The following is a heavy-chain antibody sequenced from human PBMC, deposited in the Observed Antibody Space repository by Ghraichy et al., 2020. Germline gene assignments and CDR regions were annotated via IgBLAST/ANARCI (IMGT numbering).Heavy chain of an antibody. V-gene: IGHV3-23*01. CDR3: AARYNTDYY. J-gene: IGHJ4*02. CDR1: GFIVSGYG. Sequence: GGSLRLSCAASGFIVSGYGMSWVRQAPGKGLEWVASIGGGGVDNTIYPDSVKGRFTIFSDNSKNMLFLHINNLRAEDTAFYYCAARYNTDYYWGQGTLVTVSS. D-gene: IGHD1-14*01. CDR2: IGGGGVDNT.